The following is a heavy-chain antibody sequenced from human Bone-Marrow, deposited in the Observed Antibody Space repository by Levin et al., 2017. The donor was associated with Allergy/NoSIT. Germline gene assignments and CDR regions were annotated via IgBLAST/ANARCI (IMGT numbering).Heavy chain of an antibody. D-gene: IGHD6-25*01. V-gene: IGHV3-30*18. CDR1: GFTFNTYG. Sequence: GESLKISCAASGFTFNTYGMHWVRQAPGKGLEWVTFVSYDGTNDYVDSVKGRFTISRDSSKNTLYLQMNSLRPDDTAVYYCAKDSSSGYSSGCIDYWGQGTLVTVSS. CDR3: AKDSSSGYSSGCIDY. J-gene: IGHJ4*02. CDR2: VSYDGTND.